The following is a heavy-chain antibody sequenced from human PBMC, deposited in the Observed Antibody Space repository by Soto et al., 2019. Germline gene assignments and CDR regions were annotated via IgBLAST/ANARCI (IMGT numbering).Heavy chain of an antibody. Sequence: QVQLVQSGAEVKKPGSSVKVSCKASRGTFSSYTISWVRQAPGQGLEWMGRIIPILGIANYAQKFQGRVTITADKCTSPAYMGLSSLRSEDTAVYYCAMGYCSSTSCYRDYWGQGTLVTVSS. CDR2: IIPILGIA. CDR1: RGTFSSYT. CDR3: AMGYCSSTSCYRDY. D-gene: IGHD2-2*02. V-gene: IGHV1-69*02. J-gene: IGHJ4*02.